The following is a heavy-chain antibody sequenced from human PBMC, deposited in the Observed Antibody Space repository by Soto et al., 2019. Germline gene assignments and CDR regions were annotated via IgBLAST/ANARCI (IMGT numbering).Heavy chain of an antibody. Sequence: QITLNESGPTLGKPTQTLTLTCIFSRVSLRTSGGGVGWIRQPPVKALEWLALIYWDADERYNPSLRTRLTITKDTSKNQVVLKMTNMDPVDTSTYDCAHKIGLNNGFDPWGQGTLVTVSS. V-gene: IGHV2-5*02. CDR2: IYWDADE. CDR1: RVSLRTSGGG. CDR3: AHKIGLNNGFDP. J-gene: IGHJ5*02. D-gene: IGHD3-16*01.